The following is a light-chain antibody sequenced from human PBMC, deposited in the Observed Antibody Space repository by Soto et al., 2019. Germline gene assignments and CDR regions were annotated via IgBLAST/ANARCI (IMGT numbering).Light chain of an antibody. J-gene: IGLJ2*01. CDR2: LNSDGSH. CDR3: QTWGTDIKGV. CDR1: SGHSSYA. Sequence: HPVLTQSPSASASLGASVKLTCTLSSGHSSYAIAWHQQQPEKGPRYLMKLNSDGSHTKGDGIPDRFSGSSSGAERYLTISCLQSEDEADYYCQTWGTDIKGVFGGGTKLTVL. V-gene: IGLV4-69*01.